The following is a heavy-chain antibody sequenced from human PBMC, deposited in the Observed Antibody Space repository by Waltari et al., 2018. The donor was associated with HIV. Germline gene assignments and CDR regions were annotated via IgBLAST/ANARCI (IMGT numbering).Heavy chain of an antibody. CDR2: IYSSGGT. V-gene: IGHV4-39*01. CDR1: GGSISSSSYY. CDR3: ARVPGSYRGAFDI. D-gene: IGHD1-26*01. Sequence: QLHLPESGPGLVKPSETLSLTCTVSGGSISSSSYYWGWIRQPPGKGLEWIGSIYSSGGTCYNTSRKSRVTISVDTSKNQFSLKLISVTAADTAVYYGARVPGSYRGAFDIWGQGTMFTVSS. J-gene: IGHJ3*02.